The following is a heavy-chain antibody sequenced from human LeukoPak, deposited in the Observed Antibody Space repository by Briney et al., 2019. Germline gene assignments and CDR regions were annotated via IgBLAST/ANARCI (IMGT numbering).Heavy chain of an antibody. CDR2: INPNSGGT. CDR1: GYTFTSYG. V-gene: IGHV1-2*02. CDR3: ARDQRLWFGETVDY. D-gene: IGHD3-10*01. Sequence: GASVKVSCKASGYTFTSYGISWVRQAPGQGLEWTGWINPNSGGTNYAQKFQGRVTMTRDTSISTAYMELSRLRSDDTAVYYCARDQRLWFGETVDYWGQGTLVTVSS. J-gene: IGHJ4*02.